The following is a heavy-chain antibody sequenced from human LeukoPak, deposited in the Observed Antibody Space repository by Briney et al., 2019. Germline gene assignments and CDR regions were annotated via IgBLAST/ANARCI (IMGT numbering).Heavy chain of an antibody. D-gene: IGHD2-2*01. V-gene: IGHV4-34*01. CDR2: INHSGST. CDR3: ARGGVGRYCSSTSCAYYYYYMDV. Sequence: SETLSLTCAVYGGSFSGYYWSWIRQPPGKGLEWIGEINHSGSTNYNPSLKSRVTISVDTSKNQFSLKLSSVTAADTAVYYCARGGVGRYCSSTSCAYYYYYMDVWGKGTTVTASS. J-gene: IGHJ6*03. CDR1: GGSFSGYY.